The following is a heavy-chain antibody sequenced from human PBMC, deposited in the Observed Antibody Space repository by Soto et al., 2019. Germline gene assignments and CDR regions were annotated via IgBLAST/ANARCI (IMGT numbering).Heavy chain of an antibody. D-gene: IGHD4-17*01. J-gene: IGHJ4*02. CDR2: IYHSGST. Sequence: SETLSLTCAVSGGSISSGGYSWSWIRQPPGKGLEWIGYIYHSGSTYYNPSLKSRLTISVDRSKNQFSLKLSSVTAADTAVYYCARADRYGDYDYWGPGILVTVSS. CDR1: GGSISSGGYS. V-gene: IGHV4-30-2*01. CDR3: ARADRYGDYDY.